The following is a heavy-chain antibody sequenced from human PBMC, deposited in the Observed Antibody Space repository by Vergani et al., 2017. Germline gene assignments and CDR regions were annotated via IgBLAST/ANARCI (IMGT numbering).Heavy chain of an antibody. CDR1: GGTFSSYA. CDR3: AREASGFGEPPALRYYYYYMDV. V-gene: IGHV1-69*01. Sequence: QVQLVQSGAEVKKPGSSVKVSCKASGGTFSSYAISWVRQAPGQGLEWMGGIIPIFGTANYAKKFQGRVTITADESTSTAYMELSSLRSEDTAVYYCAREASGFGEPPALRYYYYYMDVWGKGTTVTVSS. D-gene: IGHD3-10*01. CDR2: IIPIFGTA. J-gene: IGHJ6*03.